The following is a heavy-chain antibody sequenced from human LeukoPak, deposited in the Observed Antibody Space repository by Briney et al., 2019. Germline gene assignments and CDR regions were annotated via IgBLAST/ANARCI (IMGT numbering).Heavy chain of an antibody. CDR1: GFTFSGYS. CDR3: AREVSEGFDF. D-gene: IGHD3-22*01. CDR2: FGTRRTSI. J-gene: IGHJ4*02. Sequence: GGSLRLSCTASGFTFSGYSMNWIRQAPGKGLEWVSSFGTRRTSIYHAGSVKGRFAISRDNAKNSLYLQMNSLRAEDTALYYCAREVSEGFDFWGQGTLVTVSS. V-gene: IGHV3-21*01.